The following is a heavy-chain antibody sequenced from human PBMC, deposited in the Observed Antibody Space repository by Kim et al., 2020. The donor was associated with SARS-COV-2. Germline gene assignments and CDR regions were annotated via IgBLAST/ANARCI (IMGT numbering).Heavy chain of an antibody. CDR2: IRSKAYGGTT. D-gene: IGHD6-19*01. CDR3: TRASGWYNYYYGMDV. CDR1: GFTFGDYA. Sequence: GGSLRLSCTASGFTFGDYAMSWVRQAPGRGLEWVGFIRSKAYGGTTEYAASVKGRFTISRDDSKSIAYLQMNSLKTEDTAVYYCTRASGWYNYYYGMDVWGQGTTVTVSS. J-gene: IGHJ6*02. V-gene: IGHV3-49*04.